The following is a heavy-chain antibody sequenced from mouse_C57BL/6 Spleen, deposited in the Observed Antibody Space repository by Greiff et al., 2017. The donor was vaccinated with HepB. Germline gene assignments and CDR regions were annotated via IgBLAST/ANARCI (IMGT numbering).Heavy chain of an antibody. D-gene: IGHD2-5*01. V-gene: IGHV1-22*01. Sequence: EVQLQQSGPELVKPGASVKMSCKASGYTFTDYNMHWVKQSHGKSLEWIGYINPNNGGTSYNQKFKGKATLTVNKSSSTAYMELRSLTSEDSAVYYCARAPYYSKNAMDYWGQGTSVTVSS. J-gene: IGHJ4*01. CDR2: INPNNGGT. CDR1: GYTFTDYN. CDR3: ARAPYYSKNAMDY.